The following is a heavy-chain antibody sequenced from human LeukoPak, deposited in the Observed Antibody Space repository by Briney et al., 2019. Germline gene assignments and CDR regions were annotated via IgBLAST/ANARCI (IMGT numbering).Heavy chain of an antibody. D-gene: IGHD1-14*01. Sequence: KSGGSLRLSCAASGFTFSSHSMNWVRQAPGKGLEWVSSISSSTNYIYYADSVKGRFTISRDNAKNSLYLQMNSLRAEDTAVYYCARGPPLEWGQGTLVTVSS. V-gene: IGHV3-21*01. CDR2: ISSSTNYI. CDR1: GFTFSSHS. CDR3: ARGPPLE. J-gene: IGHJ4*02.